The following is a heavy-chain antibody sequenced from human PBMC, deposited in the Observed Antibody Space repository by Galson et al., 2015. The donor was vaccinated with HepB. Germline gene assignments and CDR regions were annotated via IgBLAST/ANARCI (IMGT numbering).Heavy chain of an antibody. CDR1: GGSISSSNW. D-gene: IGHD6-6*01. CDR2: IYHRGNT. CDR3: ARGGYSGSLSFDY. V-gene: IGHV4-4*02. J-gene: IGHJ4*02. Sequence: LSLTCTVSGGSISSSNWWRWVRQPPGKGLEWLGEIYHRGNTNYNPSLKSRVTLSVDKSKNHFSLNLTSLTAADTAVYYCARGGYSGSLSFDYWGQGTLVTVSS.